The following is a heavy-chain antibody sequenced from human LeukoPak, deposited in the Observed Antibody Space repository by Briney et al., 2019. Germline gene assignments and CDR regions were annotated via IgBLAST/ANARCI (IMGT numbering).Heavy chain of an antibody. CDR1: GGTFSSYA. J-gene: IGHJ6*02. D-gene: IGHD2-2*01. Sequence: SVKVSCKASGGTFSSYAISWVRQAPGQGLEWMGRIIPILGIANYAQKFQGRVTITADKSTSTAYMELSSLRSEDMALYYCARGGSYAMDVWGQGTTVTVAS. CDR3: ARGGSYAMDV. CDR2: IIPILGIA. V-gene: IGHV1-69*04.